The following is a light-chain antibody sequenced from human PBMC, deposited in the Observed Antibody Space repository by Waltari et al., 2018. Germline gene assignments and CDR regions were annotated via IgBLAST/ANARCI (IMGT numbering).Light chain of an antibody. CDR2: DVN. CDR3: CSYAGSYTYYV. CDR1: SSNIGAYDF. J-gene: IGLJ1*01. V-gene: IGLV2-11*01. Sequence: QSALTQPRSVSGSPGQSVTISCTGTSSNIGAYDFVSWYRHHPGKAPKLLIYDVNNRPSGGPDRFSGSKSGNRASLTISGLQAEDEADYYCCSYAGSYTYYVFGTGTKVTLL.